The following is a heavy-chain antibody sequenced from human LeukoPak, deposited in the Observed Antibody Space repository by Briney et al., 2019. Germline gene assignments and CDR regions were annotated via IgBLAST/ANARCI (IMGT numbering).Heavy chain of an antibody. CDR3: ARVTGYRIEDYFDY. CDR2: IYYSGST. J-gene: IGHJ4*02. V-gene: IGHV4-59*01. Sequence: SETLSLTCTVSGGSISSYYWSWIRQPPGKGLEWIGYIYYSGSTNYNPTLKSRVTISVETSKNEFSLKLRSVTAADTAVYYCARVTGYRIEDYFDYWGQGTLVTVSS. D-gene: IGHD6-13*01. CDR1: GGSISSYY.